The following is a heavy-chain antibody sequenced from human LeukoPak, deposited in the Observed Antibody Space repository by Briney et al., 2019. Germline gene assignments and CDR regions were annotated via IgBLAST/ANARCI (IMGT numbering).Heavy chain of an antibody. CDR2: ISAYNGNT. CDR3: ARDGPMYYDILTGNDYYGMDV. Sequence: ASVKVSRKSCGYTFTSYGISWVRQAPGQGLEWMGWISAYNGNTNYAQKLQGRVTMTTDTSTSTAYMKLRSLRSDDTAVYYCARDGPMYYDILTGNDYYGMDVWGQGTTVTVSS. J-gene: IGHJ6*02. V-gene: IGHV1-18*01. CDR1: GYTFTSYG. D-gene: IGHD3-9*01.